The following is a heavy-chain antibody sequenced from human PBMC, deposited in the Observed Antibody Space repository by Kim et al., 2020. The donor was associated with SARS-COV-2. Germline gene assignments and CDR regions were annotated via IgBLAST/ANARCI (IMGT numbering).Heavy chain of an antibody. CDR2: IDPSDSYT. CDR3: ARLGRGMVRGVYVYYYYGMDV. J-gene: IGHJ6*02. Sequence: GESLKISCKGSGYSFTSYWISWVRQMPGKGLEWMGRIDPSDSYTNYSPSFQGHVTISADKSISTAYLQWSSLKASDTAMYYCARLGRGMVRGVYVYYYYGMDVWGQGTTVTVSS. V-gene: IGHV5-10-1*01. CDR1: GYSFTSYW. D-gene: IGHD3-10*01.